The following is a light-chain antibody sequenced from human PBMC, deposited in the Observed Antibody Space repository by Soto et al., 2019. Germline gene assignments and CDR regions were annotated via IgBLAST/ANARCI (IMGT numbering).Light chain of an antibody. CDR2: GAS. Sequence: EIVLTQSPGTLSLSPGERATLSCRASQSVSSSYLAWYQQKPGQTPRLLFYGASSRATGIPDRFSGSGSGTDFTRSIGRLEPEGFAVYYGQQYGSSPFTFGPGTKVDIK. V-gene: IGKV3-20*01. J-gene: IGKJ3*01. CDR3: QQYGSSPFT. CDR1: QSVSSSY.